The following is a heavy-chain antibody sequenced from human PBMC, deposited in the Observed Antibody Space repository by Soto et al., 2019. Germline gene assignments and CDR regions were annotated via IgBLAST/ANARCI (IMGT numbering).Heavy chain of an antibody. J-gene: IGHJ4*02. CDR1: GFTFDDYA. CDR2: ISWNSGSI. D-gene: IGHD3-10*01. CDR3: AKDLTLLLWFGELAFDY. V-gene: IGHV3-9*01. Sequence: EVQLVESGGGLVQPGRSLRLSCAASGFTFDDYAMHWVRQAPGKGLAWVSGISWNSGSIGYADSVKGRFTISRDNAKNSLYLQMNSLRAEDTALYYCAKDLTLLLWFGELAFDYWGQGTLVTVSS.